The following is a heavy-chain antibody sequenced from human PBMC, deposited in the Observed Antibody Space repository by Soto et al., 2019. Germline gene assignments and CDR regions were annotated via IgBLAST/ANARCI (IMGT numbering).Heavy chain of an antibody. Sequence: PGGSLRLSCAASGFSFITYEMNWVRQAPGKGLEWVSYISKNGIDIYYADSVKGRFTISRDNANNSLFLQMNSLRAEDTAVYYCAPRKSGSFNIGAFDIWGQGTMVTVSS. V-gene: IGHV3-48*03. CDR2: ISKNGIDI. CDR3: APRKSGSFNIGAFDI. CDR1: GFSFITYE. D-gene: IGHD3-10*01. J-gene: IGHJ3*02.